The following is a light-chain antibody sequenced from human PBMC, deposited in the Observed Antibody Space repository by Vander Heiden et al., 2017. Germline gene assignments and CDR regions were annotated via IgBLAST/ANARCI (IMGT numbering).Light chain of an antibody. CDR2: AAS. J-gene: IGKJ2*01. Sequence: AIQMTQSPSSLSGSVGDRVTITCRASQGIGDDLGWYQQKPGKAPKLLIYAASSLQSGVPSRFSGSGFGTDFSLTISSLQPEDFATYYCLQDDSFPYTFGQGTKLEMK. CDR1: QGIGDD. V-gene: IGKV1-6*01. CDR3: LQDDSFPYT.